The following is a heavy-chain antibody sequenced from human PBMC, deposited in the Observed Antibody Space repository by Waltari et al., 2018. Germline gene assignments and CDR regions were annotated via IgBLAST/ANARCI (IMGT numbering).Heavy chain of an antibody. Sequence: QVQLQESGPGLVKPSETLSLTCTVSGGSISSYYWSWIRQPAGKGLEWIGRIYTSGSTNYNPSLKSRVTMSVDTSKNQFSLKLSSVTAADTAVYYCAREPHLTIFGVVISHDAFDIWGQGTMVTVCS. V-gene: IGHV4-4*07. CDR2: IYTSGST. J-gene: IGHJ3*02. D-gene: IGHD3-3*01. CDR1: GGSISSYY. CDR3: AREPHLTIFGVVISHDAFDI.